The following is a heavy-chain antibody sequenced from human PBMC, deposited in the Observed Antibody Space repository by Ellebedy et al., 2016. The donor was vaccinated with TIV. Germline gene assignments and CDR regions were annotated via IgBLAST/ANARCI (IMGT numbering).Heavy chain of an antibody. CDR2: IWYDGSKK. V-gene: IGHV3-30*02. Sequence: GESLKISCAASGFTFSRFWMHWIRQAPGKGLEWVATIWYDGSKKYYADSLEGRFTLSRDNSKNTLYLQVNSMRPEDTGVYYCAKRGSSSPYNMDVWGQGTTVTVSS. J-gene: IGHJ6*02. CDR1: GFTFSRFW. D-gene: IGHD2-2*01. CDR3: AKRGSSSPYNMDV.